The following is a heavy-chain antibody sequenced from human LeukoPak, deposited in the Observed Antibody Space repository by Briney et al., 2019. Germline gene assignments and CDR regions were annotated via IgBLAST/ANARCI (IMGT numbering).Heavy chain of an antibody. D-gene: IGHD3-10*01. V-gene: IGHV3-21*01. CDR1: GFTFSSYS. Sequence: GGSLRLSCAASGFTFSSYSMNWVRQAPGKGLEWVSSISGSSSYIYYADSVKGRFTISRDNAKNSLYLQMNSLRAEDTAVYYCARESGSGGYYDYWGQGTLVTVSS. CDR3: ARESGSGGYYDY. J-gene: IGHJ4*02. CDR2: ISGSSSYI.